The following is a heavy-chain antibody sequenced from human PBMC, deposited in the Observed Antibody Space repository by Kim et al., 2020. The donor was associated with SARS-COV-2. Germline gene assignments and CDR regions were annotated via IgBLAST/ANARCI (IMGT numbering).Heavy chain of an antibody. J-gene: IGHJ2*01. CDR3: ARIVSDYGDYVLLWYFDL. V-gene: IGHV4-34*01. CDR1: GGSFSGYY. D-gene: IGHD4-17*01. Sequence: SETLSLTCAVYGGSFSGYYWSWIRQPPGKGLEWIGEINHSGSTNYNPSLKSRVTISVDTSKNQFSLKLSSVTAADTAVYYCARIVSDYGDYVLLWYFDLWGRGTLVTVSS. CDR2: INHSGST.